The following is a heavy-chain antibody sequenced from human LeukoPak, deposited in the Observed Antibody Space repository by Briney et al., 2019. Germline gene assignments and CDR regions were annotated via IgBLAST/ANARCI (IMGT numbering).Heavy chain of an antibody. Sequence: GGSLRLSCAASGFTFSSYAMSWVRQAPGKGLEWVSAISGSGGSTYYADSVKGRFTISRDNPKNTLYLQMNSLRAEDTAVYYCARAGYYDSSGYAPDAFDIWGQGTMVTVSS. J-gene: IGHJ3*02. CDR2: ISGSGGST. D-gene: IGHD3-22*01. CDR3: ARAGYYDSSGYAPDAFDI. CDR1: GFTFSSYA. V-gene: IGHV3-23*01.